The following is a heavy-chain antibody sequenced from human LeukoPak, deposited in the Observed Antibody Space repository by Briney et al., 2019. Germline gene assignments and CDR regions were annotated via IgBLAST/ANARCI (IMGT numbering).Heavy chain of an antibody. J-gene: IGHJ4*02. D-gene: IGHD3-3*01. V-gene: IGHV5-51*01. CDR3: ARQNDFRLDY. CDR2: IYPGDSDT. Sequence: GESLRISCKGSGYTFSSYWIGWVRQTPGKGLEWMGIIYPGDSDTRYSPSLQGQVTISVDTSIGTAYLQWSSLKASDTAIYYCARQNDFRLDYWGQGTLVTVSS. CDR1: GYTFSSYW.